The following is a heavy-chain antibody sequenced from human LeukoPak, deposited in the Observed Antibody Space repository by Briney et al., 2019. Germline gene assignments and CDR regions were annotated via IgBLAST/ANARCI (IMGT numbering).Heavy chain of an antibody. D-gene: IGHD3-10*01. CDR2: IYYSGST. J-gene: IGHJ4*02. V-gene: IGHV4-39*07. CDR1: GGSISSSSYY. CDR3: ARGGPSMVRGGSYN. Sequence: SETLSLTCTVSGGSISSSSYYWGWIRQPPGMGLEWIGSIYYSGSTYYNPSLKSRVTLSVDTSKNQFSLKLSSVTAADTAVYYCARGGPSMVRGGSYNWGQGTLVTVSS.